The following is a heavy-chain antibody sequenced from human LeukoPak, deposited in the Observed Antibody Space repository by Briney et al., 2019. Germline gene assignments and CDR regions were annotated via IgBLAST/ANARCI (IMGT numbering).Heavy chain of an antibody. J-gene: IGHJ4*02. D-gene: IGHD4-11*01. Sequence: SETLSLTCTVSGGSISSSSYYWGWIRQPPGKGLEWIGSIYYSGSTYYNPSLKSRVTISVDTSKNQFSLKLSSVTAADTAVYYCARKTTGVDYWGQGTQVTVSS. V-gene: IGHV4-39*07. CDR3: ARKTTGVDY. CDR2: IYYSGST. CDR1: GGSISSSSYY.